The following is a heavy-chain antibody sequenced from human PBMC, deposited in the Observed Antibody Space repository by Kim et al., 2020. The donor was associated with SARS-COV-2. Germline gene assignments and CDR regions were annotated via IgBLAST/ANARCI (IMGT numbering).Heavy chain of an antibody. Sequence: SETLSLTCTVSGGSISSSSYYWGWIRQPPGKGLEWIGSIYYSGSTYYNPSLKSRVTISVDTSKNQFSLKLSSVTAADTAVYYCARDLVWGGTKCFDYWG. J-gene: IGHJ4*01. V-gene: IGHV4-39*07. CDR2: IYYSGST. CDR1: GGSISSSSYY. CDR3: ARDLVWGGTKCFDY. D-gene: IGHD1-7*01.